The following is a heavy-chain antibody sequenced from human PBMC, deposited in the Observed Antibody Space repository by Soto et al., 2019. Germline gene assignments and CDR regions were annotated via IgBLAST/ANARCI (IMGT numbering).Heavy chain of an antibody. V-gene: IGHV4-31*03. J-gene: IGHJ4*02. D-gene: IGHD5-18*01. Sequence: SETLSLTCTVSGGSISSGGYYWSWISQHPGKGLEWIGYIYYSGSTYYNPSLKSRVTISVDTSKNQFSLKLSSVTAADTAVYYCARSASTAMVWDIWGQGTLVTVSS. CDR2: IYYSGST. CDR1: GGSISSGGYY. CDR3: ARSASTAMVWDI.